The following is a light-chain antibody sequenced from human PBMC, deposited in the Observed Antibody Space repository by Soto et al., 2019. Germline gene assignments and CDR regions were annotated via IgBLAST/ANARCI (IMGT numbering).Light chain of an antibody. CDR1: QSLRHSNGDNY. V-gene: IGKV2-28*01. Sequence: SVMTQSPLSLPVTPGDPSSISCRSSQSLRHSNGDNYLDWYLQKPGQSPQLLIYLGSNRASGVPDRYSVSGTGTDFTLNISRVEAEDVGVYYCMQPLQSWTFGQGTKVDIK. J-gene: IGKJ1*01. CDR2: LGS. CDR3: MQPLQSWT.